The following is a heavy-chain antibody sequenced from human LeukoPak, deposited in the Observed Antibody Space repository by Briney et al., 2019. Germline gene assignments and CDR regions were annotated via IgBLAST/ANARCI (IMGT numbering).Heavy chain of an antibody. Sequence: SETLSLTCTVSGGSINSYYWSWIRQPPGKGLEWIGYIYYSGSTNYNPSLKSRVTISVDTSKNQFSLKLSSVTAADTAVYYCATGKVEDKFDYWGQGTLVTVSS. CDR1: GGSINSYY. V-gene: IGHV4-59*01. D-gene: IGHD2-15*01. CDR2: IYYSGST. CDR3: ATGKVEDKFDY. J-gene: IGHJ4*02.